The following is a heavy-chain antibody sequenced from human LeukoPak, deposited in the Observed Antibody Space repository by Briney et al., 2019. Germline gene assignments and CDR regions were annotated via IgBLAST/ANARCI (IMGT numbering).Heavy chain of an antibody. CDR1: GFTFGDYA. CDR2: IRSKAYGGTT. D-gene: IGHD2-2*01. J-gene: IGHJ4*02. V-gene: IGHV3-49*04. CDR3: TRDSVLGLPGY. Sequence: GGSLRLSCTASGFTFGDYAMSWVRQAPGKGLEWVGFIRSKAYGGTTEYAASVKGRFTISRDDSKSIAYLQMNSLKTEDTAVYYCTRDSVLGLPGYWGQGTLVTVSS.